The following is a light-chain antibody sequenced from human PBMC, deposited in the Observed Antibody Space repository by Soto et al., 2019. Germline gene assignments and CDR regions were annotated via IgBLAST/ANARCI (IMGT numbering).Light chain of an antibody. Sequence: DIVMTQSPDSLAVSLGEGATINCKSSQSVLYSSNNKNYLAWYQQKPGQPPKLLIHWASTRESGVPDRFSGSGSGTEFTLTISSLQAEDVAVYYCQQYYSFPQTFGQGTKVEIK. CDR3: QQYYSFPQT. CDR1: QSVLYSSNNKNY. CDR2: WAS. V-gene: IGKV4-1*01. J-gene: IGKJ1*01.